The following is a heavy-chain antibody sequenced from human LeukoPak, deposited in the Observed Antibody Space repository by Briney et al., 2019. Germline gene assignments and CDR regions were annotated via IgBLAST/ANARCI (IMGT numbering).Heavy chain of an antibody. Sequence: SETLSLTCTVSGGSISSDSWSWVRQPPGKGLEWIGYINYSGSTNYNPSLKRRATILSDTSKKQFSLKLSSVTAADTALYYCARRVKTAAGMGYYGMDVWGQGTTVTVSS. CDR1: GGSISSDS. CDR3: ARRVKTAAGMGYYGMDV. D-gene: IGHD6-13*01. CDR2: INYSGST. V-gene: IGHV4-59*01. J-gene: IGHJ6*02.